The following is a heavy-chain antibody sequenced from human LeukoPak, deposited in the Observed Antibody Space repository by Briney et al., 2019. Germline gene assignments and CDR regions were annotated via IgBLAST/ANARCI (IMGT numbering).Heavy chain of an antibody. CDR2: IYYSGST. J-gene: IGHJ6*03. CDR3: ARGKPSYGSGTFYRPLEPNYMDV. V-gene: IGHV4-59*08. CDR1: GGSISSYY. Sequence: SETLSLTCTVSGGSISSYYWSWVRQPPGKGLEWIGYIYYSGSTNYNPSLKSRVTISVDTSKNQFSLKLSSVTAADTAVYYCARGKPSYGSGTFYRPLEPNYMDVWGKGTTVTVSS. D-gene: IGHD3-10*01.